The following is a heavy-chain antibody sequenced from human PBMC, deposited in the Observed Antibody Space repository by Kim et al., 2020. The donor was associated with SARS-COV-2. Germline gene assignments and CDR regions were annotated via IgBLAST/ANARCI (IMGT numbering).Heavy chain of an antibody. CDR1: GFTFSTYW. Sequence: GGSLRLSCAASGFTFSTYWMNWVRQAPGKGLEWVSRIKTDGSDIKYADSVKGRFTASRDNAKNTLFLQMTSLRAEDTAVYYCVRETAKAGYYYMDVWGKG. V-gene: IGHV3-74*01. CDR2: IKTDGSDI. CDR3: VRETAKAGYYYMDV. J-gene: IGHJ6*03.